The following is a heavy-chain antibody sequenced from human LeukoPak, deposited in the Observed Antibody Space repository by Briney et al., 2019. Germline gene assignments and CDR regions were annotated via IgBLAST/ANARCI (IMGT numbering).Heavy chain of an antibody. CDR3: ARETYGLKYYYDSSGYFDY. CDR2: ISYDGSNK. Sequence: GGSLRLSCAASGFTFSSYAMHWVRQAPGKGLEWVAVISYDGSNKYYADSVKGRFTISRDNSKNTLYLQMNSRRAEDTAVYYCARETYGLKYYYDSSGYFDYWGQGTLVTVSS. V-gene: IGHV3-30*04. J-gene: IGHJ4*02. D-gene: IGHD3-22*01. CDR1: GFTFSSYA.